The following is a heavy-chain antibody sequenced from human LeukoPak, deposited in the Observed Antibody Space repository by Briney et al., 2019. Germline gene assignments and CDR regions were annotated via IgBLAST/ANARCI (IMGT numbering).Heavy chain of an antibody. CDR1: GGSISSSSYY. CDR2: IYYSGST. CDR3: ATPPAGWYNWNSGIDY. V-gene: IGHV4-39*01. J-gene: IGHJ4*02. D-gene: IGHD1-1*01. Sequence: SETLSLTCTVSGGSISSSSYYWGWIRQPPGKGLEWIGSIYYSGSTYHNPSLKSRVTISVDTSKNQFSLKLSSVTAADTAVYYCATPPAGWYNWNSGIDYWGQGTLVTVSS.